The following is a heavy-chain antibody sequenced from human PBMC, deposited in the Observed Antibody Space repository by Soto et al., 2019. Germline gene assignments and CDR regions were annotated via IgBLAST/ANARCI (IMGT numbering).Heavy chain of an antibody. V-gene: IGHV3-21*01. CDR2: ISTSSSHE. CDR3: ASSPMWRGARFDY. CDR1: GFTFSSYS. Sequence: EVQLVESGGGLVKPGGSLRLSCAASGFTFSSYSMNWVRQAPGKGLEWVSSISTSSSHEYYADALKGRFTISRDNDKNPPYLQMTRLRSEGTAVHYCASSPMWRGARFDYGGQGTLVTVSS. J-gene: IGHJ4*02. D-gene: IGHD2-21*01.